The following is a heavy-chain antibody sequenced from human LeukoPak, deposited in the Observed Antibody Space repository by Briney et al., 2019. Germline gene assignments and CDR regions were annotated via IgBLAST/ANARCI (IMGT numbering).Heavy chain of an antibody. J-gene: IGHJ3*02. V-gene: IGHV3-7*01. Sequence: GGSLRLSCAASGFTFSGYWMTWVRQAPGKGLEWAANIKQDGSEKYYVDSVKGRFTISRDNAKNSLYLQMNSLRAEDTALYYCGRDLDIYIILVAYDAFDTWGQGTMVTVSS. D-gene: IGHD3-22*01. CDR2: IKQDGSEK. CDR3: GRDLDIYIILVAYDAFDT. CDR1: GFTFSGYW.